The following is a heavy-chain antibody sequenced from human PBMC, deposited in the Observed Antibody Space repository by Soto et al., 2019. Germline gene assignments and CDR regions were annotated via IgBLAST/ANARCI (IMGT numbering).Heavy chain of an antibody. CDR3: ARGGLEPVDY. CDR1: GFSFSTFW. D-gene: IGHD2-2*01. J-gene: IGHJ4*02. Sequence: EVQLVESGGDLVQPGGSLRLSCAASGFSFSTFWMHWVRQAPGKGLVWVSRINPEETTTTYADSVRGRFTISRDNAKNTLYLQMNSLRADETAVYYCARGGLEPVDYWGQGTLVTVFS. V-gene: IGHV3-74*01. CDR2: INPEETTT.